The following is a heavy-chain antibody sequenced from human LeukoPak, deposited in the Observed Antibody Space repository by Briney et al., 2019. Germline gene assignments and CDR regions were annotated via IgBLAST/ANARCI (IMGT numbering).Heavy chain of an antibody. CDR1: GFTFSSYG. D-gene: IGHD5/OR15-5a*01. CDR3: AKTLGSTTFDY. CDR2: ISGSGGST. J-gene: IGHJ4*02. Sequence: GGSLRLSCAASGFTFSSYGMHWVRQAPGKGLEWVSAISGSGGSTYYADSVKGRFTISRDNSKNTLYLQMNSLRAEDTAVYYCAKTLGSTTFDYWGQGTLVTVSS. V-gene: IGHV3-23*01.